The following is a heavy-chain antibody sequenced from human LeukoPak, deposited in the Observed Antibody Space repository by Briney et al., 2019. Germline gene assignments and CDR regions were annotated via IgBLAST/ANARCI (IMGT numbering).Heavy chain of an antibody. D-gene: IGHD6-6*01. CDR2: IYYSGST. Sequence: TSETLSLTCTVSGGSISSYYWSWIRQPPGKGLEWIGYIYYSGSTNYNPSLKSRVTISVDTSKNQFSLKLSSVTAADTAVYYCARDGLGSSSPFYYFDYWGQGTLVTVSS. CDR1: GGSISSYY. V-gene: IGHV4-59*01. CDR3: ARDGLGSSSPFYYFDY. J-gene: IGHJ4*02.